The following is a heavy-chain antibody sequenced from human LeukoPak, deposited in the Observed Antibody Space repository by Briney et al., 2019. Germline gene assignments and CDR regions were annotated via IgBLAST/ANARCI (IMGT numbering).Heavy chain of an antibody. CDR2: IYYSGST. CDR3: ARAPRSITIFGVVTHHFDY. V-gene: IGHV4-39*01. D-gene: IGHD3-3*01. CDR1: GGSISSSSYS. Sequence: SETLSLTCTVSGGSISSSSYSWGWIRQPPGKGLEWIGSIYYSGSTYYNPSLKSRVTISVDTSKNQFSLKLSSVTAADTAVYYCARAPRSITIFGVVTHHFDYWGQGTLVTVSS. J-gene: IGHJ4*02.